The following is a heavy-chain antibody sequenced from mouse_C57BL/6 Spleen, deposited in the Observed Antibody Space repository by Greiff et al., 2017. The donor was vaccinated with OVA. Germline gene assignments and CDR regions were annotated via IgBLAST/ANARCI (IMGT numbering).Heavy chain of an antibody. V-gene: IGHV1-53*01. J-gene: IGHJ2*01. D-gene: IGHD1-1*01. CDR2: INPSNGGT. Sequence: VQLQQPGPELVKPGASVKLSCKASGYTFTSYWMHWVKQRPGQGLEWIGNINPSNGGTNYNEKFKSKATLTVDKASSTAYMQPSSLTSEDSAVYDFARGAPTVVANFDYWGQGTTLTVSS. CDR1: GYTFTSYW. CDR3: ARGAPTVVANFDY.